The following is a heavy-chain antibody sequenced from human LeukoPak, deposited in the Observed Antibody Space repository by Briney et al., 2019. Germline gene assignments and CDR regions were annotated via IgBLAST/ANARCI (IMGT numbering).Heavy chain of an antibody. V-gene: IGHV1-69*13. CDR1: GGTFNSYA. CDR3: ASGWEDSGSYWNFDY. J-gene: IGHJ4*02. CDR2: IIPIFGTA. Sequence: SVKVSCKASGGTFNSYAISWVRQAPGQGLEWMGGIIPIFGTANYAQKFQGRVTITADESTSTAYMELSSLRSEDTAVYYCASGWEDSGSYWNFDYWGQGTLVTVSS. D-gene: IGHD1-26*01.